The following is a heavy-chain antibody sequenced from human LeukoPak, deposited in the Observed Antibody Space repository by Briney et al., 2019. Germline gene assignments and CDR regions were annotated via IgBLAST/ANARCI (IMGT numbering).Heavy chain of an antibody. D-gene: IGHD3-10*01. J-gene: IGHJ6*03. Sequence: SETLSLTCAVYGGSFSGYYWSWIRQPPGKGLEWIGEINHSGSTNYNPSLKSRVTISVDTSKNQFSLKLSSVTAADTAVYNCAGSGSYFYYYYYYMDVWGKGTTVTVSS. CDR1: GGSFSGYY. CDR2: INHSGST. V-gene: IGHV4-34*01. CDR3: AGSGSYFYYYYYYMDV.